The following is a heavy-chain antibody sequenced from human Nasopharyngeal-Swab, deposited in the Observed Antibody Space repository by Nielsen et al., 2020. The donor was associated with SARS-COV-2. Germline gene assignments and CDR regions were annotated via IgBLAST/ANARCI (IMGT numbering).Heavy chain of an antibody. CDR3: ARCITNTWSKGWFDF. V-gene: IGHV1-18*01. Sequence: ASVKVSCKASGYTVTSYEMIWVRQAGGQGREWMGWISANNGDTDYAQKFRDRITMTTDTSTTTVHMELRGLKSDDTAVYYCARCITNTWSKGWFDFWGHGTLVTVSS. D-gene: IGHD2-8*01. J-gene: IGHJ5*01. CDR1: GYTVTSYE. CDR2: ISANNGDT.